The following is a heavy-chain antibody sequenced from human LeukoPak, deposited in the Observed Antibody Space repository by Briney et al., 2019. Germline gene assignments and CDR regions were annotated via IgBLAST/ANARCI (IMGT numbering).Heavy chain of an antibody. J-gene: IGHJ3*02. Sequence: QHGESLKISCAASGFTFSSYSMNWVRQAPGKGLEWISYFSTSSGTISYADSVKGRFTISRDNAKNSLYLQMNSLRAEDTAVYYCARDSMYAFDIWGQGTMVTVSS. CDR3: ARDSMYAFDI. CDR1: GFTFSSYS. D-gene: IGHD2-2*01. CDR2: FSTSSGTI. V-gene: IGHV3-48*01.